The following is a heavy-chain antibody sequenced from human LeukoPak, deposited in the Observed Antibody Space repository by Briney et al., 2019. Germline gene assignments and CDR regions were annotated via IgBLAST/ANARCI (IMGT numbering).Heavy chain of an antibody. Sequence: PSETLSLTCTVSGGSISSGSYYWSWIRQPAGKGLEWIGRIYTSGSTNYNPSLKSRVTMSVDTSRNQFSLKLSSVTAADTAAYYCAREGEYSSSSGAYYFDSWGQGTLVTVSS. J-gene: IGHJ4*02. CDR3: AREGEYSSSSGAYYFDS. V-gene: IGHV4-61*02. CDR1: GGSISSGSYY. CDR2: IYTSGST. D-gene: IGHD6-6*01.